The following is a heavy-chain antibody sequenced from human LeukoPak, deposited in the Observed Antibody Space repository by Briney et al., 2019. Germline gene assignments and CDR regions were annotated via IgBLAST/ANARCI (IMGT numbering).Heavy chain of an antibody. CDR1: GFVVSSKY. D-gene: IGHD5-18*01. V-gene: IGHV3-66*01. J-gene: IGHJ4*02. Sequence: GGSLRLSCAASGFVVSSKYMSWVRQARGKGLEWVSIIFSGDSTYYADSVKGRFTISRDNSKNAVYLQMNSLRAEDTAVYYCAKGIELWLTYFDHWGQGTLVTASS. CDR3: AKGIELWLTYFDH. CDR2: IFSGDST.